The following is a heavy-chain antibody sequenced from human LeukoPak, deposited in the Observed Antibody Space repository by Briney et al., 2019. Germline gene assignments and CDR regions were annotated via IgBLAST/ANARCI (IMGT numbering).Heavy chain of an antibody. CDR3: ARDSPPDCSSTSCYSNNWFDP. V-gene: IGHV1-8*01. J-gene: IGHJ5*02. CDR1: GYTFTSYD. Sequence: GASVKVSCKASGYTFTSYDINWVRQATGQGLEWMGWMNPNSGNTGYAQKFQGRVTMTRNTSISTAYMELSSLRSEDTAVYYCARDSPPDCSSTSCYSNNWFDPWGQGTLVTVSS. CDR2: MNPNSGNT. D-gene: IGHD2-2*02.